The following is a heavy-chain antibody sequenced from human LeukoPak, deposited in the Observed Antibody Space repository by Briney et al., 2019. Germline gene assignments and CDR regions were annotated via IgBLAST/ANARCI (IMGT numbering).Heavy chain of an antibody. CDR1: GWSFNDYY. V-gene: IGHV4-34*01. J-gene: IGHJ5*02. D-gene: IGHD2-2*01. CDR2: INARGDT. CDR3: ASGQVPAARGYNWFDP. Sequence: SETLSLTCAVYGWSFNDYYWNWVRQPPGKGLEWIGEINARGDTNYNPSLKSRVTISVDSSKNQFSLTLTSMIAADTAIYYCASGQVPAARGYNWFDPWGQGTLVTVSS.